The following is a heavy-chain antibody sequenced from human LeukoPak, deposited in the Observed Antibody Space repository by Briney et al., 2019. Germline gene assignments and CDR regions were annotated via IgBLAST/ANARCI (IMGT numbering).Heavy chain of an antibody. CDR1: GFTFSTHA. Sequence: GSLRLSCAASGFTFSTHALTWVRQTPGKGLEWGSSIGGSGGGTYYADSVKGRFTISKDNSKNTLFLHINNLRAEDTAVYYCANYGIGATYAAEGWSDFWGQGTLVTVSS. V-gene: IGHV3-23*01. D-gene: IGHD4-17*01. J-gene: IGHJ5*01. CDR2: IGGSGGGT. CDR3: ANYGIGATYAAEGWSDF.